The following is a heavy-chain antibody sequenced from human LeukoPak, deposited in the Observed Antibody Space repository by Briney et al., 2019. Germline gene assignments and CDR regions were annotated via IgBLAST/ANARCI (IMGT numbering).Heavy chain of an antibody. CDR3: AKDYSGLLLDYYGMDV. Sequence: GGSLRLSCAASGFTFSSYAMSCVRQAPGKGLEWVSAISGSGGSTYYADSVKGRFTISRDNSKNTLYLQMNSLRAEDTAVYYCAKDYSGLLLDYYGMDVWGQGTTVTVSS. J-gene: IGHJ6*02. D-gene: IGHD2-21*02. V-gene: IGHV3-23*01. CDR2: ISGSGGST. CDR1: GFTFSSYA.